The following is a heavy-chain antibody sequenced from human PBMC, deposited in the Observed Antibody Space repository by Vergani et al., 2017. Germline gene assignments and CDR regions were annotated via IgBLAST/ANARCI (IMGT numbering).Heavy chain of an antibody. J-gene: IGHJ3*02. CDR3: ARHNPDYYDSSGPSPTGAFDI. Sequence: EVQLVPSGAEVKKPGESLKISCKGSGYSFTSYWIGWVRQMPGKGLEWMGIIYPGDSDTRYSPSLQGQVTISADKSVSNAYLQWSSLKASDTAMYYCARHNPDYYDSSGPSPTGAFDIWGQGTMVTVSS. V-gene: IGHV5-51*01. D-gene: IGHD3-22*01. CDR1: GYSFTSYW. CDR2: IYPGDSDT.